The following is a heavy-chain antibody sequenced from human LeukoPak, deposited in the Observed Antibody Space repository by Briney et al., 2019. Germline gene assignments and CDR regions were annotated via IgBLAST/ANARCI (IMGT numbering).Heavy chain of an antibody. D-gene: IGHD3-16*01. CDR3: AKAETPYTSKSLDY. CDR2: VSYDGSTK. CDR1: GFTFSRYG. J-gene: IGHJ4*02. Sequence: GGSLRLSCEASGFTFSRYGMHWVRQAPGKGREWVAVVSYDGSTKYYAGSVKGRFTISRDNSKNTLLLQMNSLRAEDTALYFCAKAETPYTSKSLDYWGQGTLVTVSS. V-gene: IGHV3-30*18.